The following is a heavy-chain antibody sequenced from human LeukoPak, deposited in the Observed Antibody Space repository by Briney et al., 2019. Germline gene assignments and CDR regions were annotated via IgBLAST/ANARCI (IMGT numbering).Heavy chain of an antibody. D-gene: IGHD4-23*01. CDR1: GYTFSSYY. CDR3: AREASGGYFDY. J-gene: IGHJ4*02. CDR2: INPTGDST. V-gene: IGHV1-46*01. Sequence: GASVKVSCKASGYTFSSYYMHWVRQAPGQGLEWVGLINPTGDSTNYAQNFRGRVTMTRDTSTSTVYKDLNSLRSEDTAVYYCAREASGGYFDYWGQGTLVTVSS.